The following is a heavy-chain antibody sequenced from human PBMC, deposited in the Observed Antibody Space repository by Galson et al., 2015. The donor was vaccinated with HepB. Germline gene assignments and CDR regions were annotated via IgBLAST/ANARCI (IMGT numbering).Heavy chain of an antibody. V-gene: IGHV2-70*01. CDR2: IDWDDDE. CDR3: VRTYYSYGMDV. CDR1: GFSLSTSGVG. Sequence: PALVKPTQTLTLTCTFSGFSLSTSGVGVGWIRQPPGKALEWLALIDWDDDEYYSTSLKTRLTISKDTSKNQVVLTMTNMDPVDTATYYCVRTYYSYGMDVWGQGTTVTVSS. J-gene: IGHJ6*02.